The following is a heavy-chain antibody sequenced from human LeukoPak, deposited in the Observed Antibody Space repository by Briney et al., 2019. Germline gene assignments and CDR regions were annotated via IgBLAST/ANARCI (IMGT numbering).Heavy chain of an antibody. Sequence: PGGSLRLSCAAPGFTFIKYWMPWVRQAPGKGLESVSRINTDGTVTTYADSVKGRFTVSRDNADNTMFLQMNSVRDEDRAVYYCATKLRLASPPDFWGQGTPVTVSS. CDR1: GFTFIKYW. V-gene: IGHV3-74*01. CDR3: ATKLRLASPPDF. J-gene: IGHJ4*02. D-gene: IGHD6-19*01. CDR2: INTDGTVT.